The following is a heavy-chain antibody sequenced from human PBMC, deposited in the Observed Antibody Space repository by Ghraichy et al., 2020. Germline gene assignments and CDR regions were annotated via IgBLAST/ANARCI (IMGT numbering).Heavy chain of an antibody. CDR2: VYSSGRT. CDR3: AREWGYYGSGSDTFDF. CDR1: GDPVASDDHY. D-gene: IGHD3-10*01. J-gene: IGHJ4*02. Sequence: SETLSLTCTVSGDPVASDDHYWSWIRQPPGKGLEWIGYVYSSGRTNYNPSLKSRVTISVDTSNNQFYLRLNSVTAADTAVYYCAREWGYYGSGSDTFDFWGQGTLVTVSS. V-gene: IGHV4-61*08.